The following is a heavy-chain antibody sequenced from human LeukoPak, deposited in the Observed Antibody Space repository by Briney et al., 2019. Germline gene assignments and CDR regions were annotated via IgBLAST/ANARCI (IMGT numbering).Heavy chain of an antibody. CDR3: ARDYGGSSPFDY. V-gene: IGHV4-61*02. CDR2: IYTSGST. CDR1: GGSISSGSYY. D-gene: IGHD4-23*01. J-gene: IGHJ4*02. Sequence: SETLSLTCTVSGGSISSGSYYWSWIRQPAGKGLEWIGRIYTSGSTNYNPSLKSRVTISVDTSKNQFSLKLSSVTAADTAVYYCARDYGGSSPFDYWGQGTLVTVSS.